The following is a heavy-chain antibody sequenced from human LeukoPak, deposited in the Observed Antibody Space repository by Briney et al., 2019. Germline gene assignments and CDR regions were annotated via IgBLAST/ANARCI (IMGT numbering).Heavy chain of an antibody. Sequence: SETLSLTCTVSGGSISSYYWNWIRQPPGKGLEWIGYIYYIGSTNYNPSLKSRVTISVDTSKNQFTLKLSSVTAADTAVYYCARGGYDYRHWGQGTLVTVSS. D-gene: IGHD5-12*01. J-gene: IGHJ1*01. CDR3: ARGGYDYRH. CDR1: GGSISSYY. CDR2: IYYIGST. V-gene: IGHV4-59*01.